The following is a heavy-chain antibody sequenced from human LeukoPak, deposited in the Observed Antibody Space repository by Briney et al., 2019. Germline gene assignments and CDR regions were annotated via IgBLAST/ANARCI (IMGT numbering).Heavy chain of an antibody. J-gene: IGHJ3*02. CDR3: ARDGSRTVGYDLTDAFDI. CDR2: INPSGTTR. CDR1: GYTFTSYY. V-gene: IGHV1-46*01. Sequence: ASVKVSCKASGYTFTSYYIHWLRQAPGQGLEWMGMINPSGTTRRYAQKFQGRLTMTRDMSTTTVYMELSSLRSEDSAVYYCARDGSRTVGYDLTDAFDIWGQGTMVTVSS. D-gene: IGHD3-3*01.